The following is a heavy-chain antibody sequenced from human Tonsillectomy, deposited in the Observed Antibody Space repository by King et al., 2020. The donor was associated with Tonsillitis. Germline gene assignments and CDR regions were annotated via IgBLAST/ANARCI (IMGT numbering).Heavy chain of an antibody. V-gene: IGHV3-30*02. D-gene: IGHD3-10*01. Sequence: QLVQSGGGVAQPGGSLRLSCAASGFTFSTYGMHWVRQAPGKGLEWVAFIRYDGSNKYYADSVKGRFTISRDNSKNTLYLQMNSLRAEDTAVYYCAKDWGYYYGSGSYYEGRDIWGQGTMVTVSS. CDR2: IRYDGSNK. CDR3: AKDWGYYYGSGSYYEGRDI. CDR1: GFTFSTYG. J-gene: IGHJ3*02.